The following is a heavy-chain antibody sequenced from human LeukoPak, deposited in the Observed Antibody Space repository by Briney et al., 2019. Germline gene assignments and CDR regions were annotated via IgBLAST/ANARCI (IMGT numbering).Heavy chain of an antibody. CDR2: IYYSGST. CDR3: ARDTREQLDLFDY. Sequence: SETLSLTCTVSGGSISSYYWSWIRQPPGKGLEWIGYIYYSGSTNYNPSLKSRVTISVDTSKNQFSLKLSSVTAADTAVYYCARDTREQLDLFDYWGQGTLVTVSS. D-gene: IGHD6-13*01. CDR1: GGSISSYY. V-gene: IGHV4-59*12. J-gene: IGHJ4*02.